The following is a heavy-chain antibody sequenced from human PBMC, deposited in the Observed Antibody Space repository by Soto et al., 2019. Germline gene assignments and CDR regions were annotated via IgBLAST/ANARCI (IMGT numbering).Heavy chain of an antibody. CDR1: GGSISSSSYY. D-gene: IGHD6-6*01. CDR3: AWSGSSSYIFDY. CDR2: IYYSGST. Sequence: SETLSLTCTVSGGSISSSSYYWGWIRQPPGKGLEWIGSIYYSGSTYYNPSLKSRVTISVDTSKNQFSLKLSSVTAADTAVYYCAWSGSSSYIFDYWGQGTLVTVS. J-gene: IGHJ4*02. V-gene: IGHV4-39*01.